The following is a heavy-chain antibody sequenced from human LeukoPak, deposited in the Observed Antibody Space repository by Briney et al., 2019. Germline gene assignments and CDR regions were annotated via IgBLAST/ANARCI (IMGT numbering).Heavy chain of an antibody. V-gene: IGHV3-48*01. CDR1: GFTFSSYS. D-gene: IGHD3-10*01. Sequence: GGSLRLSCAASGFTFSSYSMNWVRQAPGKGLEWVSYISSSSGTIYYADSVKGRFTVSRDNGKNSLYLEMNSLRAEDTAVYYCARDLLSGSGAFDIWGQGTMVTVS. CDR3: ARDLLSGSGAFDI. J-gene: IGHJ3*02. CDR2: ISSSSGTI.